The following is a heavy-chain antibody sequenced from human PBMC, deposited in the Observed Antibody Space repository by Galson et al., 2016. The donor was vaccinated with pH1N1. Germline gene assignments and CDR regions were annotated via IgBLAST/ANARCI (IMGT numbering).Heavy chain of an antibody. V-gene: IGHV5-51*01. CDR3: ARRSAVAGVDY. CDR1: GYSFSSHW. CDR2: IYPGDSDT. D-gene: IGHD6-19*01. Sequence: QSGAEVKKPGESLKISCQGSGYSFSSHWIGWVRQMPGKGLEWMGIIYPGDSDTKYSPSFQGPVTFSADKSLNPAYLQWSSLKASDTAMYFCARRSAVAGVDYWGQGTLVTVSS. J-gene: IGHJ4*02.